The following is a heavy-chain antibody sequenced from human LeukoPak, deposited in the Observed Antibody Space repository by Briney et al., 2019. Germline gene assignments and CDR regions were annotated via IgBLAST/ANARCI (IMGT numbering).Heavy chain of an antibody. Sequence: SEALSLTCAVYGGSFSGYYWSWIRQPPGKGLEWIGEINHSGSTNYNPSLKSRVTISVDTSKNQFSLKLSSVTAADTAVYYCARPRRPWSSWLDYWGQGTLVTVSS. CDR2: INHSGST. CDR1: GGSFSGYY. CDR3: ARPRRPWSSWLDY. V-gene: IGHV4-34*01. J-gene: IGHJ4*02. D-gene: IGHD6-13*01.